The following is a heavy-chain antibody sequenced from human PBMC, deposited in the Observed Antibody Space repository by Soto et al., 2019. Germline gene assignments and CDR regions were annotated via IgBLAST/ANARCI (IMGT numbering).Heavy chain of an antibody. D-gene: IGHD3-10*01. CDR1: GYTFTSYG. V-gene: IGHV1-18*01. Sequence: GASVKVSCKASGYTFTSYGISWVRQAPGQGLEWMGWISAYNGNTNYAQKLQGRVTMTTDTSTSTAYMELRSLRSDDTAVYYCARDRGVDAYYYYGMDVWGQGTTVTVSS. J-gene: IGHJ6*02. CDR3: ARDRGVDAYYYYGMDV. CDR2: ISAYNGNT.